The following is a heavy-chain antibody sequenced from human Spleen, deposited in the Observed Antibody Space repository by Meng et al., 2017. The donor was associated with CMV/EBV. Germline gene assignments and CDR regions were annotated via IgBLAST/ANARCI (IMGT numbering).Heavy chain of an antibody. CDR2: IYYSGST. CDR3: ARQRVDLYTIFGVVNSVDWFDP. V-gene: IGHV4-39*01. D-gene: IGHD3-3*01. Sequence: SYDWGWIRQPPEKGLEWIGSIYYSGSTYYNPSLKSPLTISVDTSKNQFSLKLSSVTAADTAVYYCARQRVDLYTIFGVVNSVDWFDPWGQGTLVTVSS. CDR1: SYD. J-gene: IGHJ5*02.